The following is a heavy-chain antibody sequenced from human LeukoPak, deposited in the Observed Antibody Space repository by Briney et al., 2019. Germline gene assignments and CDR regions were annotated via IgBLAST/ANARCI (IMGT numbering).Heavy chain of an antibody. CDR3: ARDHIVVVPTSYYYYGMDV. V-gene: IGHV1-18*01. D-gene: IGHD2-2*01. CDR2: ISAYNGNT. Sequence: GASVKVSCKASGYTFTSYGISWVRQAPGQGLEWMGWISAYNGNTNYAQKLQGRVTMTTDTSTSTAYMELRSLRSDDTAVYYCARDHIVVVPTSYYYYGMDVWGQGTTVTVSS. J-gene: IGHJ6*02. CDR1: GYTFTSYG.